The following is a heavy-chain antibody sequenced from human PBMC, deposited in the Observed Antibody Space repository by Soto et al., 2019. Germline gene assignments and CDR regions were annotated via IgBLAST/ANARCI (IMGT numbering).Heavy chain of an antibody. CDR1: GGSISSSSS. CDR2: IYHAASP. D-gene: IGHD2-21*02. V-gene: IGHV4-4*02. CDR3: ARGLSFRGDFDV. J-gene: IGHJ3*01. Sequence: HLQESGPGLVKPSGTLSLTCDGSGGSISSSSSWTWVRQSPGKALEWIGEIYHAASPNYNPSSPMRVPIVADESKNHFSLRRTSVTAADTALYYCARGLSFRGDFDVWGPWTTVTVA.